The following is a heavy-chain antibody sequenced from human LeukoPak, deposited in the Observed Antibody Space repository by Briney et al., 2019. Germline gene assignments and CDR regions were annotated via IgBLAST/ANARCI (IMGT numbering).Heavy chain of an antibody. J-gene: IGHJ4*02. Sequence: GGSLRLSCAASGFTFSSYSMNWVRQAPGKGLEWVSSISSSSSYIYYADSVKGRFTISRDNAKNSLYLQMNSLRAEDTAVYYCAREVGYSSGWYRMYYLDYWGQGTLVTVSS. CDR2: ISSSSSYI. V-gene: IGHV3-21*01. CDR3: AREVGYSSGWYRMYYLDY. CDR1: GFTFSSYS. D-gene: IGHD6-19*01.